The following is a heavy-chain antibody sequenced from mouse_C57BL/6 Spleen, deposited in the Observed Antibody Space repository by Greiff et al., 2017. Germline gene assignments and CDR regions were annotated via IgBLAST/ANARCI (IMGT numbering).Heavy chain of an antibody. D-gene: IGHD2-4*01. V-gene: IGHV5-17*01. CDR2: ISSGSSTI. Sequence: EVKLMESGGGLVKPGGSLKLSCAASGFTFSDYGMHWVRQAPEKGLAWVAYISSGSSTIYYADTVKGRFTISRDNAKNTLFLQMTSLRSEDTAMYYCARGGLRRTGFAYWGQGTLVTVSA. CDR1: GFTFSDYG. J-gene: IGHJ3*01. CDR3: ARGGLRRTGFAY.